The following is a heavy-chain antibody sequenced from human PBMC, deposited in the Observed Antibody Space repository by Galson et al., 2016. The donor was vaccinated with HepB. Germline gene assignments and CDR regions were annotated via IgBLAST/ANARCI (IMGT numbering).Heavy chain of an antibody. D-gene: IGHD1-26*01. CDR2: INLYSSTI. CDR3: ARDGEWEPDHGMDV. CDR1: GFNFNNYN. V-gene: IGHV3-48*01. J-gene: IGHJ6*02. Sequence: SLRLSCAASGFNFNNYNMNWVRQAPGKGLEWMSYINLYSSTIYYADSVKGRFTISRDNAERSLFLQMSSLRAEDTAVYYCARDGEWEPDHGMDVWGQGTTVTVSS.